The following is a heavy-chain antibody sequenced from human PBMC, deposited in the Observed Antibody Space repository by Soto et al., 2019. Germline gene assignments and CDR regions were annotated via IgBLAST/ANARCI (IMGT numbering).Heavy chain of an antibody. V-gene: IGHV3-33*01. CDR1: GFTFSSYG. J-gene: IGHJ6*02. CDR3: ARDDADCSGGSCYNPYYYYGMDV. CDR2: IWYDGNNK. D-gene: IGHD2-15*01. Sequence: GGSLRLSCAASGFTFSSYGMHWVRQAPGKGLEWVAVIWYDGNNKYYADSVKGRFTISRDNSKNTLYLQMNSLRAEDTAVYYCARDDADCSGGSCYNPYYYYGMDVWGQGTTVTVSS.